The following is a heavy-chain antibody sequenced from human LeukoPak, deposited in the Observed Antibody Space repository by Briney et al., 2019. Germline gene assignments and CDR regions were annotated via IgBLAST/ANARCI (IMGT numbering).Heavy chain of an antibody. J-gene: IGHJ3*02. D-gene: IGHD3-22*01. CDR2: ISGSGGTT. V-gene: IGHV3-23*01. CDR1: GFTFTSYA. CDR3: AGGITMIVVTAFDI. Sequence: GGSLRLSCAASGFTFTSYAMSWVRQAPGKGLEWVSSISGSGGTTYSADSVEGRFTISRDNSKNTLYLQMNSLRAEDTAVYYCAGGITMIVVTAFDIWGQGTMVTVSS.